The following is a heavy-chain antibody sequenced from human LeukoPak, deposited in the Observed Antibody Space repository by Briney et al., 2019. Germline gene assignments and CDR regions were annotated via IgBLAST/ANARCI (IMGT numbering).Heavy chain of an antibody. Sequence: GGSLRLSCEASGFIFSTFELNWVRQAPGKGPEWVSHISDKGGITHADSVNGRFTISRDNAKNSLYLRMTSLRAEDTAVYYCARSGGAYKPFDLWGQGTLVTVSS. D-gene: IGHD2-15*01. J-gene: IGHJ4*02. CDR3: ARSGGAYKPFDL. CDR1: GFIFSTFE. V-gene: IGHV3-48*03. CDR2: ISDKGGI.